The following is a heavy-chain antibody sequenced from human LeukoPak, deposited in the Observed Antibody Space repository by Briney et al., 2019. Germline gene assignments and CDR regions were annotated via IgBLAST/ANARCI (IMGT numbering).Heavy chain of an antibody. CDR3: ARGSSGYYYVWAY. Sequence: PSETLSLTCAVYGGSFSGYYWSWIRQPPGKGLEWIGEINHSGSTNYNPSLKSRVTISVDTSKNQFSLKLSSVTAADTAVYYCARGSSGYYYVWAYWGQGTLVTVSS. V-gene: IGHV4-34*01. J-gene: IGHJ4*02. CDR1: GGSFSGYY. D-gene: IGHD3-22*01. CDR2: INHSGST.